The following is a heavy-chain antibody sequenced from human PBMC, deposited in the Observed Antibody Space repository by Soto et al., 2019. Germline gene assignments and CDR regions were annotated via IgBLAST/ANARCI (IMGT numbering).Heavy chain of an antibody. CDR2: IYYSGST. CDR3: ARMLTYYYDSSGYSDAFDI. CDR1: GGSISSYY. V-gene: IGHV4-59*01. J-gene: IGHJ3*02. Sequence: SETLSLTCTFSGGSISSYYLSLIRQPPGKGLEWIGYIYYSGSTNYNPSLKSRVTISVDTSKNQFSLKLSSVTAADTAVYYCARMLTYYYDSSGYSDAFDIWGQGTMVTVSS. D-gene: IGHD3-22*01.